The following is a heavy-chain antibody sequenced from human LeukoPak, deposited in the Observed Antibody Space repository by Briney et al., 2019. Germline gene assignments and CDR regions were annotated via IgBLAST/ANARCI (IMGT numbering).Heavy chain of an antibody. CDR3: AKDIAPYCGGDCSLGYAFDI. J-gene: IGHJ3*02. CDR2: ISWNSGSI. D-gene: IGHD2-21*01. Sequence: GGSLRLSCAVSGFTFDDYAMHWVRQAPGKGLEWVSGISWNSGSIGYAGSVKGRFTISRDNAKNSLYLQMNSLRAEDMALYYCAKDIAPYCGGDCSLGYAFDIWGQGTMVTVSS. V-gene: IGHV3-9*03. CDR1: GFTFDDYA.